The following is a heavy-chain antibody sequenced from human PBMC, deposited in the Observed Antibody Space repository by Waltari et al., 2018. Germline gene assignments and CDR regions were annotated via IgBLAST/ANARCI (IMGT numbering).Heavy chain of an antibody. CDR2: VSYSGTT. CDR1: GVSLTSNSPY. J-gene: IGHJ3*01. Sequence: QLQLQESGPRLVRPSETLSLICLVSGVSLTSNSPYWAWIRQSPGQGLEWIGTVSYSGTTYIRPSLKSRVSVSRDTSKNQVSLILGSVTAADMAVYYCATYIGASVGTAAFDVWGQGTMVTVSS. CDR3: ATYIGASVGTAAFDV. D-gene: IGHD5-12*01. V-gene: IGHV4-39*01.